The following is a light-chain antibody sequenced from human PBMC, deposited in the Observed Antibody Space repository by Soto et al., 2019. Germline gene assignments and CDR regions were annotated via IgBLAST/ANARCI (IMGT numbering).Light chain of an antibody. Sequence: QSVLTQPPSASGTPGQRVTISCSGSSSNTGSNTVSWYQQLPGAAPKLLIYENNHRPSGVTDRFSGSKSGTSASLVISGHQSDDEAEYFCAGWDGSLKGFVFGTGTKLTVL. CDR1: SSNTGSNT. CDR2: ENN. V-gene: IGLV1-44*01. CDR3: AGWDGSLKGFV. J-gene: IGLJ1*01.